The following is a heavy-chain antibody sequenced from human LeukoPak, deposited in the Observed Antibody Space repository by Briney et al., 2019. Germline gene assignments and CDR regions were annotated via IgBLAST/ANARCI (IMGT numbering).Heavy chain of an antibody. V-gene: IGHV3-23*01. CDR2: ISGSGGST. D-gene: IGHD3-10*01. Sequence: PTGGSLRLSCAASGFTFSSYAMSWVRQAPGKGLEWVSAISGSGGSTYYADSVKGRFTISRDNSKNTLYLQMNSLRAEDTAVYYCAKVLWFGELSLDAFDIWGQGTMVTVSS. CDR1: GFTFSSYA. J-gene: IGHJ3*02. CDR3: AKVLWFGELSLDAFDI.